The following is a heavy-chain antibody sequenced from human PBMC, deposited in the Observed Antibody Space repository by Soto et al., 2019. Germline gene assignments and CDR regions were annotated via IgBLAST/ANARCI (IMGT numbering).Heavy chain of an antibody. CDR2: TGSGTGPG. D-gene: IGHD2-15*01. Sequence: SVKVSCKASGGSLSTNPISWVRQAPGQGLEWMGGTGSGTGPGNHAQKFQGRLTVTADKSTSTVYMELTNLSSEDTAVYYCARRDSGGFYRLFDSWGQGTLVTVSS. V-gene: IGHV1-69*06. CDR1: GGSLSTNP. CDR3: ARRDSGGFYRLFDS. J-gene: IGHJ4*02.